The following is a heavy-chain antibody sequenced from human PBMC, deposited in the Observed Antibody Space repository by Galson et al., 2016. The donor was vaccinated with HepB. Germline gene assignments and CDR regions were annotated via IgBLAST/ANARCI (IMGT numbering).Heavy chain of an antibody. CDR2: IAGGSSTI. J-gene: IGHJ4*02. D-gene: IGHD4-17*01. V-gene: IGHV3-11*01. Sequence: SLRLSCAASGFVFSDYYMSWLRQAPGKGPEWISYIAGGSSTIYDADSVKGRFTVSRDNARQTLFLQMDSLRVENTAVYFCARDREPETTMPIFDHWGQGVLVTVSS. CDR3: ARDREPETTMPIFDH. CDR1: GFVFSDYY.